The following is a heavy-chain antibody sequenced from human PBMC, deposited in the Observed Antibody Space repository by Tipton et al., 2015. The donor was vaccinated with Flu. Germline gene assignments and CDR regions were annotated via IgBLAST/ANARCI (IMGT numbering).Heavy chain of an antibody. CDR3: ARERRAARYYYYYYMDV. V-gene: IGHV4-4*07. D-gene: IGHD6-6*01. Sequence: TLSLTCTVSGGSISSYYWSWIRQPAGKGLEWIGRIYTSGSTNYNPSLKSRVTMSVDTSKNQFSLKLSSVTAADTAVYYCARERRAARYYYYYYMDVWGKGTTVTVSS. CDR1: GGSISSYY. J-gene: IGHJ6*03. CDR2: IYTSGST.